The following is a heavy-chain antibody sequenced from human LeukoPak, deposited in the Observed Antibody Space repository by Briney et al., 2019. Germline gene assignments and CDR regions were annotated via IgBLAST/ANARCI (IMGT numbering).Heavy chain of an antibody. CDR3: ARELYNWNGRRHAIDI. Sequence: SETLSLTCTVSGGSISRYYWSWVRQPPGKGLEYIGNIYYSGSTNYNPSLKSRVTISLDTSRSQFSLKLTSVNAADTAVYYCARELYNWNGRRHAIDIWGQGTMVTVSS. CDR1: GGSISRYY. CDR2: IYYSGST. V-gene: IGHV4-59*01. D-gene: IGHD1-20*01. J-gene: IGHJ3*02.